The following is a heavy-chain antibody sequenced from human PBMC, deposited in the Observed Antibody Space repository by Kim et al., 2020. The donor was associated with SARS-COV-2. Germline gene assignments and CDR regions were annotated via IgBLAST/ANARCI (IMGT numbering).Heavy chain of an antibody. J-gene: IGHJ6*02. Sequence: SETLSLTCTVSGGSISSYYWSWIRQPPGKGLEWIGYIYYSGSTTYNPSLKSRVTISVDTSKNQFYLKLSSVTAADTAVYYCARVRCEGSSGWYYGNRFYYYGMDVWGQGTTVTVSS. CDR3: ARVRCEGSSGWYYGNRFYYYGMDV. CDR1: GGSISSYY. D-gene: IGHD6-19*01. V-gene: IGHV4-59*01. CDR2: IYYSGST.